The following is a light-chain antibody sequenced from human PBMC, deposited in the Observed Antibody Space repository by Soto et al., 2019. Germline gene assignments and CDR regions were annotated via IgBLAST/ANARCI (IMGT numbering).Light chain of an antibody. CDR1: QSVSSY. Sequence: EIVLTQSPGTLSLSPGDRVTLSCRASQSVSSYLSWYQQRPGQAPRLLIYEVSKRATGTPARFSGSGSGTDFTLTISGLETEDFAVYFCQQYSRWPRETFGPGTRVDIK. CDR3: QQYSRWPRET. J-gene: IGKJ3*01. CDR2: EVS. V-gene: IGKV3-11*01.